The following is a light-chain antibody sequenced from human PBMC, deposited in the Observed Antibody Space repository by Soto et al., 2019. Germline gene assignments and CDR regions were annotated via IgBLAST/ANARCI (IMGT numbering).Light chain of an antibody. Sequence: DIQMTQSPSSLSASVGERVTITCRASQAISNYLAWYQQKPGKVPKLLIYAASTLQSGVPSRFSGSGSGTDYTLTISSLQPEDVATYYCQKYNIAPWTFGQGSKVEIK. CDR1: QAISNY. CDR3: QKYNIAPWT. CDR2: AAS. J-gene: IGKJ1*01. V-gene: IGKV1-27*01.